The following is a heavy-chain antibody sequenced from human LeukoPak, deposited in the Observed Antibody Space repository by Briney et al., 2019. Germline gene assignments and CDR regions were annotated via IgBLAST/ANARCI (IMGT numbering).Heavy chain of an antibody. Sequence: GGSLRLSCSPSGFTSSTDVMTRGPQAPGTDLKYVSAISRNGGSTYYADSVKGRFTISRDNSKNTLYLQMSSLRAEDTAVYYCVKDWDTVTFDYWGQGTLVTV. D-gene: IGHD4-17*01. CDR2: ISRNGGST. J-gene: IGHJ4*02. CDR1: GFTSSTDV. CDR3: VKDWDTVTFDY. V-gene: IGHV3-64D*06.